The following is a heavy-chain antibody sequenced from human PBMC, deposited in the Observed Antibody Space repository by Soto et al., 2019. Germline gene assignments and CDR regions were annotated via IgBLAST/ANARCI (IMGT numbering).Heavy chain of an antibody. J-gene: IGHJ2*01. Sequence: EVQLVESGGGLVQPGGSLRLSCAASGFTFSSSDMHWVRHVTGKGLEWVSAIGRGGDTYYPGSVQGRFTISRANAKNSMCLQTNTLRAGDTAVYYCARERADAVTTACYFDLWCRGTLVTVSS. D-gene: IGHD4-17*01. CDR1: GFTFSSSD. CDR3: ARERADAVTTACYFDL. V-gene: IGHV3-13*01. CDR2: IGRGGDT.